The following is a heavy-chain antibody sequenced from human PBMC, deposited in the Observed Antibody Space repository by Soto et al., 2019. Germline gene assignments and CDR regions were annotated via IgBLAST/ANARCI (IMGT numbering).Heavy chain of an antibody. CDR1: GFTFSSYS. CDR3: ARNSGDYGSYYGMDV. CDR2: ISSSSSTI. D-gene: IGHD4-17*01. Sequence: GGSLRLSCAASGFTFSSYSMNWVRQAPGKGLEWVSYISSSSSTIYYADSVKGRFTISRDNAKNSLYLQMNSLRDEDTAVYYCARNSGDYGSYYGMDVWGQGTMVTVSS. J-gene: IGHJ6*02. V-gene: IGHV3-48*02.